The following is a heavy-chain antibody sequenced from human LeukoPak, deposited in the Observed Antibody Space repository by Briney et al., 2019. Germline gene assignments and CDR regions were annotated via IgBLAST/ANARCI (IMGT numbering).Heavy chain of an antibody. J-gene: IGHJ4*02. CDR2: ISAYYGNT. V-gene: IGHV1-18*04. CDR1: GYTFTSYG. D-gene: IGHD2-15*01. Sequence: ASVKVSCKASGYTFTSYGISWVRQAPGQGLEWMGWISAYYGNTNYAQKLQGRVTMTTDTSTSTAYMELRSLRSDDTAVYYCARDLGYCSGGSCYSFSYWGQGTLVTVSS. CDR3: ARDLGYCSGGSCYSFSY.